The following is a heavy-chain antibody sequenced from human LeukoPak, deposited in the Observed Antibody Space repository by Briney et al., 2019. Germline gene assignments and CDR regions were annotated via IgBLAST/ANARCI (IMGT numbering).Heavy chain of an antibody. CDR1: GFTFSSYT. D-gene: IGHD3-16*02. V-gene: IGHV3-21*01. CDR2: ISSSSSCI. Sequence: GGSLRLSCAASGFTFSSYTMNWVRQAPGKGLEWVSSISSSSSCIYYADSMKGRFTISRDNAKNSLYLQMNSLRAEDTAVYYCARDKDYDYIWGSYRPDDFDPWGQGTLVTVSS. CDR3: ARDKDYDYIWGSYRPDDFDP. J-gene: IGHJ5*02.